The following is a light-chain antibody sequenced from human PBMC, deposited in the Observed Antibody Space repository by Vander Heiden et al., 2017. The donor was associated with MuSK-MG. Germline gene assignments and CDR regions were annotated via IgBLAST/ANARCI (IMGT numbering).Light chain of an antibody. CDR2: AAS. CDR1: QGITNY. Sequence: IQMTQSPSSLSPSVGDRVTFTCRASQGITNYLDWFQQKPGKAPKSLIYAASSLESGVPSKFSGSGFGTDFTLTISSRQPGDFATYYCQQYNRYSPFTFGQGTRLEIK. J-gene: IGKJ5*01. CDR3: QQYNRYSPFT. V-gene: IGKV1-16*02.